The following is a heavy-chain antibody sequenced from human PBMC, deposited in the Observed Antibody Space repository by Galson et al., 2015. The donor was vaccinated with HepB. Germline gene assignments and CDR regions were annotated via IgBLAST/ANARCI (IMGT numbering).Heavy chain of an antibody. CDR3: ARDGQGQDYNYYMDV. CDR1: GFTFSDHY. J-gene: IGHJ6*03. Sequence: SLRLSCAASGFTFSDHYMDWVRQAPGKGLEGVGRARDKGNSYTTEYAAAVKGRCNISRDDSKNSLYLQMNSLKGEDTAVYYCARDGQGQDYNYYMDVWGKGTTVTVSS. V-gene: IGHV3-72*01. CDR2: ARDKGNSYTT.